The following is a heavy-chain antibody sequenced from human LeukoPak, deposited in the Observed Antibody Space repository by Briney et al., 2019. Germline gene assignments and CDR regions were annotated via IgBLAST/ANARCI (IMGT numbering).Heavy chain of an antibody. J-gene: IGHJ6*02. CDR2: IHYSGST. Sequence: SETLSLTCTVSGGSISRYYWSWIRQPPGKGLEWIAYIHYSGSTNYNPSLKSRVTISVDTSKNQFSLELSSVTAADTAVYYCAGSYYASWGGYYYFYGMDVWGQGTTVTVS. V-gene: IGHV4-59*01. D-gene: IGHD3-3*01. CDR3: AGSYYASWGGYYYFYGMDV. CDR1: GGSISRYY.